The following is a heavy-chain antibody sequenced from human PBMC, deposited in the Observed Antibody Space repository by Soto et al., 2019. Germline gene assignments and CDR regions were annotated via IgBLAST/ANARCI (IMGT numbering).Heavy chain of an antibody. Sequence: QVQLQESGPGLVKPSQTLSLTCTVSGGSISSGGYYWSWIRQHPGKGLEWIGYINYSGSTYSNPSRKSRVTISVDTSKNQYSLKLSSVTAADKAVYYCARVVARPGGVDYWGQGTLVTVSS. CDR2: INYSGST. CDR3: ARVVARPGGVDY. V-gene: IGHV4-31*03. J-gene: IGHJ4*02. D-gene: IGHD2-15*01. CDR1: GGSISSGGYY.